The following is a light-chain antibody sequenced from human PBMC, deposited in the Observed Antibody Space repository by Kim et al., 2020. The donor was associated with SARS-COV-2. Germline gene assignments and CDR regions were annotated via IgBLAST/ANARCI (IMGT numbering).Light chain of an antibody. CDR3: QSADSSGTYV. CDR1: AVPEQH. Sequence: VSAGQTASITGAGDAVPEQHACGYQQKSGQAPCLVIYKDSERPSGIPERFSGSSSGTTVTLTISGVQAEDDADYYCQSADSSGTYVFGSGTKVTVL. J-gene: IGLJ1*01. CDR2: KDS. V-gene: IGLV3-25*03.